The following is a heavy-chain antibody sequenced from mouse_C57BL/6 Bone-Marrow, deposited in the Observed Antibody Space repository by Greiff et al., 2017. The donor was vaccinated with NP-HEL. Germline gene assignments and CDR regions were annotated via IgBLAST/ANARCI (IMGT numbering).Heavy chain of an antibody. V-gene: IGHV5-16*01. J-gene: IGHJ1*03. CDR2: INYDGSST. Sequence: DVKLVESEGGLVQPGSSMKLSCTASGFTFSDYYMAWVRQVPEKGLEWVAHINYDGSSTYYLDSLKSRFIISRDNAKNILYLQMSSLKSEDTATYYCAREESTEYFDVWGTGTTVTVSS. D-gene: IGHD5-1*01. CDR3: AREESTEYFDV. CDR1: GFTFSDYY.